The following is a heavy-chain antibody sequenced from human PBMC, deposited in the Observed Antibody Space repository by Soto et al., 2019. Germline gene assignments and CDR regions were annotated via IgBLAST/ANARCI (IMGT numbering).Heavy chain of an antibody. CDR2: ISYDASNK. CDR1: GFTFSSYA. D-gene: IGHD5-12*01. V-gene: IGHV3-30-3*01. CDR3: ARDGREDGYNSGGDY. Sequence: QVQLVESGGGVVQPGRSLRLSCAASGFTFSSYAMHWVRQAPGKGLEWVAVISYDASNKYYADSVKGRFTISRDNSKNTLHLQINSLRAEDTAGYYSARDGREDGYNSGGDYWGQGTLVTGSS. J-gene: IGHJ4*02.